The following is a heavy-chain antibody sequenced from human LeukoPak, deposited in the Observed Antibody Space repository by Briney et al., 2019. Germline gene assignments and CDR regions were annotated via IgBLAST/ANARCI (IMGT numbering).Heavy chain of an antibody. CDR1: GDSVSSNSAA. CDR3: ARVLLLGYCSSTSCYGPFDY. V-gene: IGHV6-1*01. Sequence: KPSQTLSLTCAISGDSVSSNSAAWNWIRQSPSRGLEWLGRTYYRSKWYNDYAVSVKSRITINPDTSKNQFSLQLNSVTPEDTAVYYCARVLLLGYCSSTSCYGPFDYWGQGTLVTVSP. D-gene: IGHD2-2*01. J-gene: IGHJ4*02. CDR2: TYYRSKWYN.